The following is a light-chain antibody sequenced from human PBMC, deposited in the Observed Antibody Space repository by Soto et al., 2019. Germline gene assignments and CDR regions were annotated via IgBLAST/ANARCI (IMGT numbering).Light chain of an antibody. V-gene: IGKV3-15*01. CDR1: QSVSSN. J-gene: IGKJ1*01. Sequence: DIVMTQSPATLSVSPGERATLSCRASQSVSSNLAWYQQKPGQAPRLLIYGASTRAAGIPARFSGSGSGTEFTLTISSLQSEDSAVYHCHQYSNTFRTFGQGTKVDIK. CDR2: GAS. CDR3: HQYSNTFRT.